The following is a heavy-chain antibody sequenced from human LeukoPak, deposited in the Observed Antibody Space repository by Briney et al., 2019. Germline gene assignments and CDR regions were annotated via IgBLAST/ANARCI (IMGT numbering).Heavy chain of an antibody. D-gene: IGHD3-3*01. J-gene: IGHJ4*02. CDR1: GFTFKNYA. Sequence: PGGSLRLSCAASGFTFKNYAMHWVRQAPGKGLEWVSGISGSSSHTADADSVKGRFTIYRDNSRNTLYLQMNSLRAEDTAVYYCTKEHEKTNGAPEWGFDWGQGTLVTVSS. CDR2: ISGSSSHT. V-gene: IGHV3-23*01. CDR3: TKEHEKTNGAPEWGFD.